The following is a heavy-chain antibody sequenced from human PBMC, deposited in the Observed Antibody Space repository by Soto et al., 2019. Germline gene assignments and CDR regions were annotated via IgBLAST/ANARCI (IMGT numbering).Heavy chain of an antibody. CDR2: ISHAESNK. CDR1: GFTFSTYG. CDR3: AKDVIVGASYYFDF. Sequence: QVQLVESGGGVVQPGRSLRLSCAASGFTFSTYGMHWVRQAPGKGLEWVAFISHAESNKYYADSVKGRFTISRDNSKNTVYLQMNSLRPEDTVVYYCAKDVIVGASYYFDFWGRGTLVTVSS. D-gene: IGHD1-26*01. V-gene: IGHV3-30*18. J-gene: IGHJ4*02.